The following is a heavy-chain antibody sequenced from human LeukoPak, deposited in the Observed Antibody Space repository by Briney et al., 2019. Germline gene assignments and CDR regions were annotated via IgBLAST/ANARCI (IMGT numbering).Heavy chain of an antibody. CDR2: INHSGST. V-gene: IGHV4-34*01. CDR1: GGSFSGYY. J-gene: IGHJ4*02. CDR3: AREGCSGGSCYDY. D-gene: IGHD2-15*01. Sequence: SETLSLTCAVYGGSFSGYYWSWIRQSPGKGLEWIGEINHSGSTNYNPSLKSRVNISVDTSKNQFSLKLSSVTAADTAVYYCAREGCSGGSCYDYWGQGTLVTVSS.